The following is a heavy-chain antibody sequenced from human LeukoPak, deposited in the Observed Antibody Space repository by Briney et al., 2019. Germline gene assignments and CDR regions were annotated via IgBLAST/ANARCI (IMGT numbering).Heavy chain of an antibody. J-gene: IGHJ5*02. CDR1: GGSFSGYY. CDR2: INHSGST. V-gene: IGHV4-34*01. CDR3: ARDRDSSGWLNWFDP. Sequence: PSETLSLTCAVYGGSFSGYYWSWIRQPPGKGLEWIGEINHSGSTNYNPSLKSRVTISVDTSKNQFSLKLSSVTAADTAVYYCARDRDSSGWLNWFDPWGQGTLVTVSS. D-gene: IGHD6-19*01.